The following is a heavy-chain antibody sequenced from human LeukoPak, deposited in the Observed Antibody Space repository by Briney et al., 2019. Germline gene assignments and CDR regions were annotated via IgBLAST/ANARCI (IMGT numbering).Heavy chain of an antibody. CDR1: GGSFSGYY. J-gene: IGHJ4*02. V-gene: IGHV4-34*01. CDR2: INHSGST. D-gene: IGHD3-10*01. Sequence: PSETLSLTCAVYGGSFSGYYWSWIRQPPGKGPEWIGEINHSGSTNYNPSLKSRVTISVDTSKNQFSLKLSSVTAADTAVYYCASSLYYYDSNWGQGTLVTVSS. CDR3: ASSLYYYDSN.